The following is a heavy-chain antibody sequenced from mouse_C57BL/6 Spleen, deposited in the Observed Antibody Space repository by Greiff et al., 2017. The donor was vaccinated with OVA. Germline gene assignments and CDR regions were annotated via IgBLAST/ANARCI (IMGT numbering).Heavy chain of an antibody. V-gene: IGHV1-39*01. Sequence: EVQLQQSGPELVKPGASVKISCKASGYSFTDYNMNWVKQSNGKSLEWIGVINPNYGTTSYNQKFKGKATLTVDQSSSTAYMQLNSLTSEDSAVYYCARGGFTTVVATRFYYAMDYWGQGTSVTVSS. CDR2: INPNYGTT. D-gene: IGHD1-1*01. J-gene: IGHJ4*01. CDR3: ARGGFTTVVATRFYYAMDY. CDR1: GYSFTDYN.